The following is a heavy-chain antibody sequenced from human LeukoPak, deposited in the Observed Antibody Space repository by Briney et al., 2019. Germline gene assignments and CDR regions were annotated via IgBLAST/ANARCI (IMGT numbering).Heavy chain of an antibody. CDR2: INHSGST. V-gene: IGHV4-34*01. Sequence: SETLSLTWAVYGGSFCGYYWSWIRQPPGKGLEWIGEINHSGSTNYNPSLKSRVTISVDTSKNQFSLKLSSVTAADTAVYYCARLRLGIAARPLDYWGQGTLVTVSS. D-gene: IGHD6-6*01. J-gene: IGHJ4*02. CDR3: ARLRLGIAARPLDY. CDR1: GGSFCGYY.